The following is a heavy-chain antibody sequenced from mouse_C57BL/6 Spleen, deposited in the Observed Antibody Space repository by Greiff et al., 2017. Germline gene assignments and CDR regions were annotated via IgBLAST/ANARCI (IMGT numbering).Heavy chain of an antibody. D-gene: IGHD4-1*01. CDR3: ARANWDGYFDV. V-gene: IGHV1-26*01. Sequence: VQLQQSGPELVKPGASVKISCKASGYTFTDYYMNWVKQSHGQSLEWIGDINPNNGGTSYNQKFKGKATLTVDKSSSTAYMERRSLTSEDSAVYYCARANWDGYFDVWGKGTTVTVSA. J-gene: IGHJ1*03. CDR2: INPNNGGT. CDR1: GYTFTDYY.